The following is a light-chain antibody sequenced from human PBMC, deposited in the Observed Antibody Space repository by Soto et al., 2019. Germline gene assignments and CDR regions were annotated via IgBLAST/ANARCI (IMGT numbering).Light chain of an antibody. CDR3: QQYNSYPIT. V-gene: IGKV1-9*01. Sequence: IQLTQSPSSLSASVGDRVTITCRASQGISSYLAWYQQKPGKAPKLLISTASTLQSGVPSRFSGSGSGTEFTLTISSLQPDDFATYYCQQYNSYPITFGQGTRLEIK. CDR1: QGISSY. CDR2: TAS. J-gene: IGKJ5*01.